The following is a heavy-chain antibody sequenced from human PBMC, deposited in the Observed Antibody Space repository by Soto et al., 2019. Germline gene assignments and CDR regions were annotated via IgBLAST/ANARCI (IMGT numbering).Heavy chain of an antibody. D-gene: IGHD2-15*01. J-gene: IGHJ6*02. CDR2: IIPLLGTV. Sequence: VQLVQSGSEVKKPGSSVRVCCQGSGATFSNYAVSWVRQAPGQGLEWMGGIIPLLGTVDIAQKFQGRITLFADTSRTTVDIELRSLTSEDTALYYCASTDCSSHSCSIRGHHYYYGMDVWGQGTSVTVS. V-gene: IGHV1-69*06. CDR3: ASTDCSSHSCSIRGHHYYYGMDV. CDR1: GATFSNYA.